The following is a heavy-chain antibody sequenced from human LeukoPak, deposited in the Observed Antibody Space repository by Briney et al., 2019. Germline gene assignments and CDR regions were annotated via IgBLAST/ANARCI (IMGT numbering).Heavy chain of an antibody. CDR3: ARDAWGVTGYPNTYYFYMDV. CDR2: FYHTEHT. V-gene: IGHV4-38-2*02. J-gene: IGHJ6*03. CDR1: GYSIGSGYD. Sequence: SETLSLTCSVPGYSIGSGYDGGWIRQSPGKGRVGMGSFYHTEHTYYHPTLTSRVSISIDTSRNPFSLKLSSVAAADTAVYYCARDAWGVTGYPNTYYFYMDVWGEGTTVTVSS. D-gene: IGHD3-9*01.